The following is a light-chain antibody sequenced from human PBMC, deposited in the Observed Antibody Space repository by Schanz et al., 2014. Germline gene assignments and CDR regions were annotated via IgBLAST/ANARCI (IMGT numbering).Light chain of an antibody. V-gene: IGLV2-14*02. CDR2: EGS. CDR3: SSYTSTSTLI. CDR1: SSDVGSYNL. J-gene: IGLJ2*01. Sequence: QSALTQPASVSGSPGQSITISCTGTSSDVGSYNLVSWYQQHPGKAPKVMIYEGSKRPSGVSNRFSGSKSGNTASLTISGLQAEDEADYYCSSYTSTSTLIFGGGTKVTVL.